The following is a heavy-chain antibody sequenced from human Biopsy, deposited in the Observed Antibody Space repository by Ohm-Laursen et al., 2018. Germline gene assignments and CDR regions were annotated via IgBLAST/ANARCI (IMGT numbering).Heavy chain of an antibody. J-gene: IGHJ5*02. Sequence: ASVKVSCKASGGAFTNYAINWVRQARGQGLEWMGWMIPSSGKTGYAQRFQGRVTLTMNTSISTAYMELSGLRSEDTDVYFCARGYSRRVSIFEASIYWFDTWGQGTLVTVSS. D-gene: IGHD6-6*01. V-gene: IGHV1-8*02. CDR1: GGAFTNYA. CDR2: MIPSSGKT. CDR3: ARGYSRRVSIFEASIYWFDT.